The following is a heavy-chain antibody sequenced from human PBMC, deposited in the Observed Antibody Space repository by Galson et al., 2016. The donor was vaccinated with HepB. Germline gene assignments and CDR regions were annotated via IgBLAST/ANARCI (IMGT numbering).Heavy chain of an antibody. Sequence: SLRLSCAASGFTFRHYWIHWVRQAPGKGLVWVSRINSYGSSTTYADSVKGRFTISTDNAKNTLYLQMNSLRAEDTAVYYCARDLYGAGGWANVALDIWVQGTMVIVSS. CDR2: INSYGSST. CDR1: GFTFRHYW. CDR3: ARDLYGAGGWANVALDI. D-gene: IGHD6-19*01. V-gene: IGHV3-74*03. J-gene: IGHJ3*02.